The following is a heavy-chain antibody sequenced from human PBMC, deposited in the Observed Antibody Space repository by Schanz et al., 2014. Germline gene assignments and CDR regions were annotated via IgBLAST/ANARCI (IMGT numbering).Heavy chain of an antibody. J-gene: IGHJ3*01. CDR1: GFSFDDYT. Sequence: EVQLVESGGGLVQPGGSVRLSCAAPGFSFDDYTMHWVRQAPGKSLEWVSLIDRGGSHTYYADSVKGRFTISRDSSKNTLSLQMNSLRTKDTAISFCARNEGRDGYNLAIDVWGQGTLVTVSS. V-gene: IGHV3-43*01. D-gene: IGHD5-12*01. CDR3: ARNEGRDGYNLAIDV. CDR2: IDRGGSHT.